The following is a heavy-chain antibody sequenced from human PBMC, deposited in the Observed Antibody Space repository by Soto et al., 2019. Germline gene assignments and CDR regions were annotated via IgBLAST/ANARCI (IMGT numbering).Heavy chain of an antibody. CDR1: GGSISSGDYY. D-gene: IGHD1-26*01. CDR3: ARSGSYYYYYGMDV. J-gene: IGHJ6*02. Sequence: SETLSLTCTVSGGSISSGDYYWSWIRQPPGKGLEWIGYIYYSGSTYYNPSLKSRVTISVDTSKNQFSLKLSSVTAADTAVYYCARSGSYYYYYGMDVWGQGTTVTVSS. V-gene: IGHV4-30-4*01. CDR2: IYYSGST.